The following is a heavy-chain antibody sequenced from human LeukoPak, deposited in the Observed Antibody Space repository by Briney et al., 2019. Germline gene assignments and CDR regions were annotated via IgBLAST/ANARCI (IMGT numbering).Heavy chain of an antibody. J-gene: IGHJ4*02. D-gene: IGHD3-22*01. CDR3: ASRYDSSGYYWLH. CDR2: INHSGST. V-gene: IGHV4-34*01. CDR1: GGSISSYY. Sequence: SETLSLTCTVSGGSISSYYWSWIRQPPGKGLEWIGEINHSGSTNYNPSLKSRVTISVDTSKSQFSLKLSSVTAADTAVYYCASRYDSSGYYWLHWGQGTLVTVSS.